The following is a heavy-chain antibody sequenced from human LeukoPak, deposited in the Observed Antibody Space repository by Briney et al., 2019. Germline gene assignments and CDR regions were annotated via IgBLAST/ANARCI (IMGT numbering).Heavy chain of an antibody. D-gene: IGHD3-3*01. V-gene: IGHV3-23*01. CDR3: AKDFTANYDFWSGYPH. J-gene: IGHJ4*02. CDR1: GYSFSNYA. CDR2: ISGSGGST. Sequence: GESLKIPCKGSGYSFSNYAMSWVRQAPGKGLDWVSAISGSGGSTYYADSVKGRFTIARDNSKNTLYLQMNSLRAEDTAVYYCAKDFTANYDFWSGYPHWGQGTLVTVSS.